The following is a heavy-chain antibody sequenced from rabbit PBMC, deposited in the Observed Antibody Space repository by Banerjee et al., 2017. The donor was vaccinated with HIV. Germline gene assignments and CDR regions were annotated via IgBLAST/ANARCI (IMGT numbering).Heavy chain of an antibody. J-gene: IGHJ3*01. Sequence: QQQLVESGGGLVQPEGSLTLTCTASGFSFSSSYYMCWVRQAPGKGLEWIGCIYTGSGSTYYASWAKGRFTISKTSSTTVTLQMTSLTAADTATYFCARDHAGDIGYIYDLWGQGTLVTVS. D-gene: IGHD6-1*01. CDR3: ARDHAGDIGYIYDL. CDR1: GFSFSSSYY. CDR2: IYTGSGST. V-gene: IGHV1S45*01.